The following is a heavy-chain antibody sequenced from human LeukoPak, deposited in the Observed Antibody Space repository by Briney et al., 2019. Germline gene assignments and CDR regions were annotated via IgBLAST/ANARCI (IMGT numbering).Heavy chain of an antibody. V-gene: IGHV3-11*04. CDR3: ARDIWFGELFKVPFDY. D-gene: IGHD3-10*01. Sequence: GGSLRLSCAASGFTFSDYYMSWIRQAPGKGLEWVSYISSSGSTIYYADSVKGRFTISRDNAKNSLYLQMNSLRAEDTAVYYCARDIWFGELFKVPFDYWGQGTLVTVSS. CDR1: GFTFSDYY. J-gene: IGHJ4*02. CDR2: ISSSGSTI.